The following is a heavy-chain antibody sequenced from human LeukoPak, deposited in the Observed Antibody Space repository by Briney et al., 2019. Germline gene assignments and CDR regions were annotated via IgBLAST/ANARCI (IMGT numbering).Heavy chain of an antibody. Sequence: PGGSLRLSCAASGFTFDDYAMHWVRQAPGKGLEGVSGISWKMGSIVYADSVKGRFTISRDNAKNSLYLQMNSLRAEDMALYYCAKSGSAVAVPSAFDIWGQGTMVTVSS. CDR3: AKSGSAVAVPSAFDI. CDR1: GFTFDDYA. V-gene: IGHV3-9*03. J-gene: IGHJ3*02. CDR2: ISWKMGSI. D-gene: IGHD6-19*01.